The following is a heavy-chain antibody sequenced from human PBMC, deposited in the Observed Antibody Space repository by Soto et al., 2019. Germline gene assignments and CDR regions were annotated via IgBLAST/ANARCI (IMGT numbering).Heavy chain of an antibody. CDR1: GYTFTSYD. D-gene: IGHD3-3*01. V-gene: IGHV1-8*01. CDR3: ARGPSQTPSVLRFLEWSYYYYMDV. Sequence: ASVKVSCKASGYTFTSYDINWVRQATGQGLEWMGWMNPNSGNTGYAQKFQGRVTMTRNTSISTAYMELSSLRSEDTAVYYWARGPSQTPSVLRFLEWSYYYYMDVWGKGTTVTVSS. J-gene: IGHJ6*03. CDR2: MNPNSGNT.